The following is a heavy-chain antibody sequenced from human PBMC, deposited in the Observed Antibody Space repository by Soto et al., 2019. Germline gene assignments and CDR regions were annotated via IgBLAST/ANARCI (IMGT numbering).Heavy chain of an antibody. J-gene: IGHJ4*02. CDR1: GGAFDGYY. V-gene: IGHV4-34*01. D-gene: IGHD3-10*01. CDR3: ARGRAGSLGPYASGSRHFFDY. Sequence: QVQLQQWGAGLLKPSETLSLSCAVYGGAFDGYYWTWIRQPPGRGLEWIGEISHSGRTNYNPSLKSRVIISRDTSKNQFSLSLISVTAADTAVYYCARGRAGSLGPYASGSRHFFDYWGQGTLVTVSS. CDR2: ISHSGRT.